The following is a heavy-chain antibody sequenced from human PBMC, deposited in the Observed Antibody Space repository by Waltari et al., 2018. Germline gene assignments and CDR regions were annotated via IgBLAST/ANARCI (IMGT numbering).Heavy chain of an antibody. CDR3: ARETRYYYDSSEGDAFDI. CDR2: INHSGST. V-gene: IGHV4-34*01. Sequence: QVQLQQWGAGLLKPSETLSLTCAVYGGSFSGYYWSWIRQPPWKGLEWIGEINHSGSTNYNPSLKSRVTISVDTSKNQFSLKLSSVTAADTAVYYCARETRYYYDSSEGDAFDIWGQGTMVTVSS. D-gene: IGHD3-22*01. J-gene: IGHJ3*02. CDR1: GGSFSGYY.